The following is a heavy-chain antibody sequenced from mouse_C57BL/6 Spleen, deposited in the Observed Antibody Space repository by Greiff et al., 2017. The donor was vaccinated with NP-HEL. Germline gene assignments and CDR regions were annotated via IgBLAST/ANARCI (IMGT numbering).Heavy chain of an antibody. D-gene: IGHD3-2*02. CDR1: GYTFTSYW. V-gene: IGHV1-59*01. CDR3: ARPVGAQATDAMDY. Sequence: QVQLQQPGAELVRPGTSVKLSCKASGYTFTSYWMHWVKQRPGQGLEWIGVIDPSDSYTNYNQKFNGKATLTVDTSSSTAYMQLSSRTSEDSAVYYCARPVGAQATDAMDYWGQGTSVTVSS. CDR2: IDPSDSYT. J-gene: IGHJ4*01.